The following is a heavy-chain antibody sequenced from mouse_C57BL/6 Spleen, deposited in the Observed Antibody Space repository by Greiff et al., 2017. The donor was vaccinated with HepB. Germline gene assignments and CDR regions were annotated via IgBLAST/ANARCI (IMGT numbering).Heavy chain of an antibody. Sequence: EVQLVESGGGLVQPGGSLSLSCAASGFTFTDYYMSWVRQPPGKALEWLGFIRNKANGYTPEYSASVKGRFTISRDNSPNILYLQMNALRAEDSATYDGARYGDYCGSSYYAMDYWGQGTSVTVSS. CDR1: GFTFTDYY. D-gene: IGHD1-1*01. J-gene: IGHJ4*01. V-gene: IGHV7-3*01. CDR3: ARYGDYCGSSYYAMDY. CDR2: IRNKANGYTP.